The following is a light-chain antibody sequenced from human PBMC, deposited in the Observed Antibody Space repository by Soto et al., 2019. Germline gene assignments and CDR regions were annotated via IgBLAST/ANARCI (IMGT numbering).Light chain of an antibody. CDR3: SSYTSNSTYV. CDR1: SRVVGGYNY. CDR2: DVS. V-gene: IGLV2-14*01. Sequence: QSVLNQPASVSGSPGQSITISCTGNSRVVGGYNYVSWYQQHPGIAPKLMIYDVSNRPSGVSNRFSGSKSGNTASLTISGLQAEDEADYYCSSYTSNSTYVFGTGTKVTVL. J-gene: IGLJ1*01.